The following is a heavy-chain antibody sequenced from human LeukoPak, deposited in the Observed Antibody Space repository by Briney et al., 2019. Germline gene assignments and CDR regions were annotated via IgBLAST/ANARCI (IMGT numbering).Heavy chain of an antibody. CDR3: ANQRGSGSYYLDY. J-gene: IGHJ4*02. Sequence: PGGSLRLSCAASGFTFSNSAMHWVRQAPGKGLEWVAVISYDGSNKYYADSVKGRFTISRDNSKNTLYLQMNSLRAEDTAVYYCANQRGSGSYYLDYWGQGTLVTVSS. CDR1: GFTFSNSA. CDR2: ISYDGSNK. V-gene: IGHV3-30-3*01. D-gene: IGHD3-10*01.